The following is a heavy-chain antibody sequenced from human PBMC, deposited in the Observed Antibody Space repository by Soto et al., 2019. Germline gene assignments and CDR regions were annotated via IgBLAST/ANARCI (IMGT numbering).Heavy chain of an antibody. CDR2: MNPNSGNT. CDR3: ARGRITMVRGRNYYYYYMDV. CDR1: GYTFASYD. D-gene: IGHD3-10*01. J-gene: IGHJ6*03. Sequence: ASVKVSCKASGYTFASYDISWVRLATGQGLEWMGWMNPNSGNTGYAQKFQGRVTMTRNTSISTAYMELSSLRSEDTAVYYCARGRITMVRGRNYYYYYMDVWGKGTTVTVSS. V-gene: IGHV1-8*01.